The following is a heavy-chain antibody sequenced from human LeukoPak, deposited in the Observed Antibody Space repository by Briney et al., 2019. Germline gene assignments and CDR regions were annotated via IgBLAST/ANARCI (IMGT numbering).Heavy chain of an antibody. D-gene: IGHD2-21*02. Sequence: SVKVSCKASGYTFTSYGISWVRQAPGQGLEWMGGIIPIFGTANYAQKFQGRVTITADESTSTAYMELSSLRSEDTAVYYCAREAYCGGDCAFDIWGQGTMVTVSS. CDR1: GYTFTSYG. CDR3: AREAYCGGDCAFDI. V-gene: IGHV1-69*13. CDR2: IIPIFGTA. J-gene: IGHJ3*02.